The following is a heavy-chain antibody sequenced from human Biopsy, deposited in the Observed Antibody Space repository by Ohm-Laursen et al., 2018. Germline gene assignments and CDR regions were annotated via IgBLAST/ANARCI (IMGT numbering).Heavy chain of an antibody. J-gene: IGHJ1*01. CDR1: EGTFSNYG. CDR3: ATKLAGYFHH. Sequence: SVKVSCKVPEGTFSNYGVNWVRQAPGQGLEWLGGNIPILGTGNYAHQFQDRVTVVADTSTSTATMELRSLRSDDTAVYYCATKLAGYFHHWGQGTLVIVSS. CDR2: NIPILGTG. V-gene: IGHV1-69*06.